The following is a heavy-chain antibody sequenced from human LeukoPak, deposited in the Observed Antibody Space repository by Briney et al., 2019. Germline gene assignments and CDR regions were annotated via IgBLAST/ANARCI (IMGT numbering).Heavy chain of an antibody. J-gene: IGHJ4*02. CDR1: GFTFSSYW. D-gene: IGHD2-2*01. CDR3: ARGSYQFDY. V-gene: IGHV3-7*01. CDR2: TKQDGSEK. Sequence: GGSLRLSCAASGFTFSSYWMTWVRQAPGKGLEWVAKTKQDGSEKYYVDSVKGRFTIPRDNAKNSLYLQMSSLRAEDTAVYYCARGSYQFDYWGQGTLVTVSS.